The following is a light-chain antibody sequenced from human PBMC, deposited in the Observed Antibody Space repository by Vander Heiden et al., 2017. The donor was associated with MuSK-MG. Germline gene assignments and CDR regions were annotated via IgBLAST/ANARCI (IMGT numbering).Light chain of an antibody. Sequence: DIQMTQSPSSLSASVGDRVTITCRASPGINNYVAWFQQKPGKAPKSLIYGAATLETGVPSRFSGGASGTDFTLTISGLQPEDFATYYCQQDVTYPHTFGQGTKLVIK. CDR1: PGINNY. V-gene: IGKV1-16*01. CDR2: GAA. CDR3: QQDVTYPHT. J-gene: IGKJ2*01.